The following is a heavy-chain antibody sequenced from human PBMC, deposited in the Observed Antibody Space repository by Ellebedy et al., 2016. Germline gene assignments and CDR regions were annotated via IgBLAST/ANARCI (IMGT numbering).Heavy chain of an antibody. J-gene: IGHJ6*03. D-gene: IGHD2-2*01. Sequence: SETLSLXXAVYGGSFSGYYWSWIRQPPGKGLEWIGEINHSGSTNYNPSLKSRVTISVDTSKNQFSLKLSSVTAADTAVYYCARTRMYCSSTSCYLGLGTMRYYYYMDVWGKGTTVTVSS. V-gene: IGHV4-34*01. CDR1: GGSFSGYY. CDR3: ARTRMYCSSTSCYLGLGTMRYYYYMDV. CDR2: INHSGST.